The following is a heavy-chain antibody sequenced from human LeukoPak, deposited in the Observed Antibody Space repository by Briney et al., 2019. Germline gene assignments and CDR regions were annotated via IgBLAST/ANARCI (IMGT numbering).Heavy chain of an antibody. J-gene: IGHJ1*01. D-gene: IGHD4-17*01. CDR2: ISYDGSNK. V-gene: IGHV3-30*04. Sequence: GRSLRLSCAASGFTFSSYAMHWVRQAPGKGLEWVAVISYDGSNKYYADSVKGRFTISGDNSKNTLYLQMNSLRAEDTAVYYCARDLSDYGDYTFAAYFQHWGQGTLVTVSS. CDR1: GFTFSSYA. CDR3: ARDLSDYGDYTFAAYFQH.